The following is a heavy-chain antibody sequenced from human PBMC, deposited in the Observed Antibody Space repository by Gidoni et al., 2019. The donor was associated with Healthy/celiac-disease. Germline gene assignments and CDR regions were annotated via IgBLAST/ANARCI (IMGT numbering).Heavy chain of an antibody. CDR3: ARGRLRLGELSGGGAFDY. J-gene: IGHJ4*02. V-gene: IGHV1-46*01. Sequence: QVKLVQSGAEVKKPGASVKVSCKASGYTFTSYYMHWVRQAPGQGLEWMGIINPSGGSPSYAQKFQGRVTMTRDTATSTVYMELSSLRSEDTAIYYWARGRLRLGELSGGGAFDYWGQGTLVTVSS. CDR2: INPSGGSP. CDR1: GYTFTSYY. D-gene: IGHD3-16*02.